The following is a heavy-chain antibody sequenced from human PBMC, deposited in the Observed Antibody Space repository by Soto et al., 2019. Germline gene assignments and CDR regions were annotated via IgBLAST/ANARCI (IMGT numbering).Heavy chain of an antibody. Sequence: NPSETLSLTCTVSGGSISSSSYYWGWIRQPPGKGLEWIGSIYYSGSTYYNPSLKSRVTISVDTSKNQFSLKLSSVTAADTAVYYCARGGYHGSYYGMDVWGQGTTVTVSS. V-gene: IGHV4-39*01. D-gene: IGHD3-10*01. CDR3: ARGGYHGSYYGMDV. CDR2: IYYSGST. J-gene: IGHJ6*02. CDR1: GGSISSSSYY.